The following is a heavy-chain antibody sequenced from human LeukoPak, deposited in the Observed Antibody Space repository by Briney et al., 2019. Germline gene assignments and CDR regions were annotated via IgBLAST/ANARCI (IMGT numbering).Heavy chain of an antibody. CDR3: ARHFDF. CDR1: GDSISISGSY. Sequence: SETLSLTCTVSGDSISISGSYWGWIRQPPGKGLEWIGTISYSGSTYYNPSLKSRVAISVDTSQNQFSLKLNSVTAADTAVYYCARHFDFWGQGTLVTVSS. J-gene: IGHJ4*02. V-gene: IGHV4-39*01. CDR2: ISYSGST.